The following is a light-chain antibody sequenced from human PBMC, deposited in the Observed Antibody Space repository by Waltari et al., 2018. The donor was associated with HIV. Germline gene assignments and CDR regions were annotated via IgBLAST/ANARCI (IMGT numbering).Light chain of an antibody. CDR1: TRDPDLYRS. V-gene: IGLV2-14*01. Sequence: QSALTQPAPVPGSPRPPTTIPCNGTTRDPDLYRSVSWYRHLPGEVPQLLLYDVFNRPSGISVRFSGSRSGGAASLTISRLQTDDDGDYFCSSFTRMGGVFGPGT. J-gene: IGLJ1*01. CDR2: DVF. CDR3: SSFTRMGGV.